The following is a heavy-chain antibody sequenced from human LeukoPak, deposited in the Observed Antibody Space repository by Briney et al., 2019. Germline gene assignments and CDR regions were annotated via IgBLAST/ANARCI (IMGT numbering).Heavy chain of an antibody. CDR3: ARGWGAAAATRRGY. D-gene: IGHD6-13*01. CDR2: ISSSSSYI. V-gene: IGHV3-21*01. CDR1: GFTFSSYS. J-gene: IGHJ4*02. Sequence: GGSLRLSCAASGFTFSSYSMNWVRQAPGKGLEWVSSISSSSSYIYYADSVKGRFTISRDNAKNSLYLQMNSLRAEDTAVYYCARGWGAAAATRRGYWGQGTLVTVSS.